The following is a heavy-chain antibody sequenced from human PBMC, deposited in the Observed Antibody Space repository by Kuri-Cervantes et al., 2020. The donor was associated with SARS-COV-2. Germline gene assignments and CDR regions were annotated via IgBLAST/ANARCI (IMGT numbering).Heavy chain of an antibody. J-gene: IGHJ5*02. CDR2: INHSGST. V-gene: IGHV4-34*09. D-gene: IGHD3-3*01. CDR3: ARAPTIFGVVIRWFDP. CDR1: GGSFSGYY. Sequence: LRLSCAVYGGSFSGYYWSWIRQPPGKGLEWIGEINHSGSTNYNPSLKSRVTISVDTSKNQFSLKLSSVTAADTAVYYCARAPTIFGVVIRWFDPWGQRTLVTVSS.